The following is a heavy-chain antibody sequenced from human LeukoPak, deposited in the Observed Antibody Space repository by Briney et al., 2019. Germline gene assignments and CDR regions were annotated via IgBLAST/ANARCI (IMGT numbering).Heavy chain of an antibody. CDR3: ATDMNWRSFFDY. D-gene: IGHD3-3*01. Sequence: ASVKVSCKASGYTFTSYDINWVRQATGQGLEWMGWMNPNSGNTGYAQKFQGRVTITRNTSISTAYMELSSLRSEDTAVYYCATDMNWRSFFDYWGQGTLVTVSS. V-gene: IGHV1-8*03. CDR2: MNPNSGNT. J-gene: IGHJ4*02. CDR1: GYTFTSYD.